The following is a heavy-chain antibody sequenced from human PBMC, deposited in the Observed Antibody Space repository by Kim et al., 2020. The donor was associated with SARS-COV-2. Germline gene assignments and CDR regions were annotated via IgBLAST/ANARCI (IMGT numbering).Heavy chain of an antibody. CDR2: ISGSGGST. CDR1: GFTFSSYA. CDR3: AKAGSGSYYRYNWFDP. J-gene: IGHJ5*02. V-gene: IGHV3-23*01. D-gene: IGHD3-10*01. Sequence: GGSLRLSCAASGFTFSSYAMNWVRQAPGKGLEWVSAISGSGGSTYYADSVKGRFTISRDNSKNTLYLQMNSLRAEDTAVYYCAKAGSGSYYRYNWFDPWGQGTLVTVSS.